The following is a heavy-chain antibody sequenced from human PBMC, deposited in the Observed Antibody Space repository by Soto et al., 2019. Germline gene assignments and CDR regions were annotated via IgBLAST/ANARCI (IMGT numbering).Heavy chain of an antibody. CDR3: ARDSGGMDV. CDR1: GYTFTSYA. V-gene: IGHV1-3*01. CDR2: INAGNGNT. Sequence: QVQLVQSGAEVKKPGASVKISCKASGYTFTSYALHWVRQAPGQRLEWMGWINAGNGNTKYSKKFRGRVTITRDTSASTAYMELSSLRSEDTAVYYCARDSGGMDVWGQGTTVTVSS. J-gene: IGHJ6*02.